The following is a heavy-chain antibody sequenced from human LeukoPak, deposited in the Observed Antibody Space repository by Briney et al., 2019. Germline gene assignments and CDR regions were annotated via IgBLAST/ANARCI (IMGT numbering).Heavy chain of an antibody. D-gene: IGHD5-18*01. V-gene: IGHV4-39*01. CDR3: ARQGRDTAMVRSLDYFDY. CDR1: GGSISSSSYY. CDR2: IYYSGST. Sequence: SETLSLTCTVSGGSISSSSYYWGWIRQPPGKGLEWIGGIYYSGSTYYNPSLKSRVTISVDTSKNQFSLKLSSVTAADTAVYYCARQGRDTAMVRSLDYFDYWGQGTLVTVSS. J-gene: IGHJ4*02.